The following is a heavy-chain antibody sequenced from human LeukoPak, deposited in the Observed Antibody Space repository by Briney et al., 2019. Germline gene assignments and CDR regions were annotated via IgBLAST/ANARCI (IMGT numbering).Heavy chain of an antibody. J-gene: IGHJ4*02. Sequence: ASVKVSCKASGFTFTSHDYNWVRQATGQGLEWMGWMNPNSGNTGYAQKFQGRVTMTRDTSITTVYMELSSLTSEDTAVYYCARGGIVGATYYFDYWGQGTLVTVSS. CDR1: GFTFTSHD. D-gene: IGHD1-26*01. V-gene: IGHV1-8*01. CDR3: ARGGIVGATYYFDY. CDR2: MNPNSGNT.